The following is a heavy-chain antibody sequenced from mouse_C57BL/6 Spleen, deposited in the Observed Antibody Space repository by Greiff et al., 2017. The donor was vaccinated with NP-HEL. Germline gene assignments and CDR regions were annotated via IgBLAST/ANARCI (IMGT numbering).Heavy chain of an antibody. D-gene: IGHD2-3*01. CDR2: IRNKANGYTT. V-gene: IGHV7-3*01. J-gene: IGHJ1*03. CDR1: GFTFTDYY. Sequence: DVKLVESGGGLVQPGGSLSLSCAASGFTFTDYYMSWVRQPPGKALEWLGFIRNKANGYTTEYSASVKGRFTISRDNSQSILYLQMNALRAEDSATYYCARYIGVTSDWYFDVWGTGTTVTVSS. CDR3: ARYIGVTSDWYFDV.